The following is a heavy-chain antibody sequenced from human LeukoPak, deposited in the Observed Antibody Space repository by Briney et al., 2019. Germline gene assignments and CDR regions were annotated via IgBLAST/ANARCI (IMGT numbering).Heavy chain of an antibody. V-gene: IGHV1-69*05. CDR3: ARDSPYDSSGQRY. J-gene: IGHJ4*02. D-gene: IGHD3-22*01. CDR1: RGTFSSYA. CDR2: IIPIFGTA. Sequence: GSSVKVSCKATRGTFSSYAISWVRQAPGQGLEWVGRIIPIFGTANYAQKFQGRVTITTDESTSTAYMELCSLRSEDTAVYYCARDSPYDSSGQRYWGQGTLVTVSS.